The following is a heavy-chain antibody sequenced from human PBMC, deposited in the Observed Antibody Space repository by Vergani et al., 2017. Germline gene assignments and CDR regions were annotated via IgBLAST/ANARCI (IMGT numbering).Heavy chain of an antibody. J-gene: IGHJ2*01. Sequence: VQLVQSGAEVKKPGASVKVSCKASGYTFSSYSMNWVRQAPGKGLEWVSSISSSSSYTNYADSVKGRFTISRDNAKNSLYLQMNSLRAEDTAVYYCARGDYGDYGGLWYFDLWGRGTLVTVSS. D-gene: IGHD4-17*01. V-gene: IGHV3-21*01. CDR3: ARGDYGDYGGLWYFDL. CDR1: GYTFSSYS. CDR2: ISSSSSYT.